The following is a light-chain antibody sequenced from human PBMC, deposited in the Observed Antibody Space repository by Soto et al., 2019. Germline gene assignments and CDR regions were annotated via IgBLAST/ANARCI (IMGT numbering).Light chain of an antibody. V-gene: IGKV3-11*01. CDR2: HTS. Sequence: EIVLAQSPPTLSLSPGERATLSCRASQDLGSSLAWYQQKPGQAPRLLIFHTSNRATGIPPRFSGSGTGTDFTLTISSLETEDFAVYYCLQRTNGLTFGGGNTVEI. CDR3: LQRTNGLT. CDR1: QDLGSS. J-gene: IGKJ4*01.